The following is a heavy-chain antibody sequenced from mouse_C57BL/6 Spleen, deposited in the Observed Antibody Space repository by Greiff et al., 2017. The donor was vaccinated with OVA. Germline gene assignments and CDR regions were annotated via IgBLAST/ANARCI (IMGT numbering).Heavy chain of an antibody. CDR2: INPYNGGT. J-gene: IGHJ4*01. D-gene: IGHD2-5*01. CDR3: ARGSNSYYAMDY. CDR1: GYTFTDYY. V-gene: IGHV1-19*01. Sequence: EVQLQQSGPVLVKPGASVKMSCKASGYTFTDYYMNWVKQSHGKSLEWIGVINPYNGGTSYNQKFKGKATLTVDKSSSTAYMELNSLTSEDSAVYYCARGSNSYYAMDYWGQGTSVTVSP.